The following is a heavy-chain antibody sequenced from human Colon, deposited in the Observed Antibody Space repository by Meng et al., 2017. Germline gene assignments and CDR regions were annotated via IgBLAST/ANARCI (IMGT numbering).Heavy chain of an antibody. J-gene: IGHJ4*02. CDR1: GASISSYY. CDR3: ASLDYGSSSGSGADY. CDR2: INHIGGA. D-gene: IGHD4-17*01. Sequence: QVQLQESGLGQVKPSETLSLSCTVSGASISSYYWSWIRQPPGKGLEWIGYINHIGGAKYNPSLKSRVTISLDTSKNQFSLKLSSVTAADTAVYFCASLDYGSSSGSGADYWGQGILVTVSS. V-gene: IGHV4-59*01.